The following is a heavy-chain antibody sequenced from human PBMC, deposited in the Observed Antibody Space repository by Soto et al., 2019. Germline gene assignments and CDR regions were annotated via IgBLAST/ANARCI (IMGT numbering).Heavy chain of an antibody. CDR1: GFTFSSYA. CDR2: ISGSGGST. Sequence: GGSLRLSCAASGFTFSSYAMSWVRQAPGKGLEWVSAISGSGGSTYYADSVKGRFTISRDNSKNTLYLQMNSLRAEDTAVYYCAKGGDFLAIFGVESPKYYFDYWGQGTLVTVSS. V-gene: IGHV3-23*01. J-gene: IGHJ4*02. CDR3: AKGGDFLAIFGVESPKYYFDY. D-gene: IGHD3-3*01.